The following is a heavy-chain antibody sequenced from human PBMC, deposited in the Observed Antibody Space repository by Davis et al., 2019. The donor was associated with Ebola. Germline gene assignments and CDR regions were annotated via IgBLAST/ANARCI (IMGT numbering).Heavy chain of an antibody. V-gene: IGHV3-23*01. CDR2: ISGSGGST. Sequence: GGSLRLSCAAFGFTFSSYAMSWVRQAPGKGLEWVSAISGSGGSTYYADSVKGRFTISRDNSKNTLYLQMNSLRAEDTAVYYCAKDILTGYSIPGGMDVWGKGTTVTVSS. D-gene: IGHD6-13*01. J-gene: IGHJ6*04. CDR3: AKDILTGYSIPGGMDV. CDR1: GFTFSSYA.